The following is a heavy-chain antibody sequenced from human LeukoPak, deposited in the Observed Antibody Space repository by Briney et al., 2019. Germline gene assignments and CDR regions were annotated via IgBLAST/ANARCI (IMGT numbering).Heavy chain of an antibody. CDR1: GYTFTGYY. CDR2: NNPNSGDT. CDR3: ARDVIGGHDAFDI. D-gene: IGHD4-23*01. V-gene: IGHV1-2*02. Sequence: ASVKVSCKASGYTFTGYYMHWVRQAPGQGLEWMGWNNPNSGDTNYAQKFQGRVTMTSDTSISTAYVELSRLGSDDTAVYYCARDVIGGHDAFDIWGQGTVVTVSS. J-gene: IGHJ3*02.